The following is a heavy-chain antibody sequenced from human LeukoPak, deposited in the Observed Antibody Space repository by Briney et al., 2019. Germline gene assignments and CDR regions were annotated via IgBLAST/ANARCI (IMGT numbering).Heavy chain of an antibody. J-gene: IGHJ4*02. V-gene: IGHV3-7*01. Sequence: GGSLRLSCAASGFTFSRHWMTWVRQAPGKRREWVANIKEDGSEQYYVDSIKGRFTISRDNAKNSLYLQMSSLRAEDTAIYYCVRETVSVITDFDYWGQGTLVTVSS. CDR3: VRETVSVITDFDY. D-gene: IGHD3-16*02. CDR2: IKEDGSEQ. CDR1: GFTFSRHW.